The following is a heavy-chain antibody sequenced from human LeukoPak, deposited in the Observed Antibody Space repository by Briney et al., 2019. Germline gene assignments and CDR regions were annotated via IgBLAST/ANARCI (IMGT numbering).Heavy chain of an antibody. J-gene: IGHJ6*02. V-gene: IGHV3-74*03. CDR3: ARGRYYGMDV. CDR1: GFTFSTFW. CDR2: INSDGSST. Sequence: PGGSLRLSCAASGFTFSTFWMHWVRQAPGKGLVWVSGINSDGSSTTYADSVKGRFTISRDNAKNTPYLQMNNLRAEDTAVYYCARGRYYGMDVWGQGTTVTVSS.